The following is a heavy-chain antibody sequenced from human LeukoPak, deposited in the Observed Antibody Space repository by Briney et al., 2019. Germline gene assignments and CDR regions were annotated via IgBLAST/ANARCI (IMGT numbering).Heavy chain of an antibody. D-gene: IGHD3-10*01. CDR3: AKSQISGNPNLNS. CDR1: GFTFSDYA. Sequence: PGGSLRLFCEASGFTFSDYAMHWARQAPGKGLEWVAFIRYDGSNKYYADSVRGRFTISRDNSKNTLYLQMNSLSHEDTAFYYCAKSQISGNPNLNSWGQGTLVTVSS. CDR2: IRYDGSNK. J-gene: IGHJ5*02. V-gene: IGHV3-30*02.